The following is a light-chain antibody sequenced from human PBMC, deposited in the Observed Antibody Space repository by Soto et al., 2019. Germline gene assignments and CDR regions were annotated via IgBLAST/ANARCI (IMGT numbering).Light chain of an antibody. CDR2: DVT. V-gene: IGLV2-11*01. CDR3: CSYAGSYTNV. Sequence: QSALTQPRSVSGSPGQSVTISCTGTSSDVGTYNYVSWYRQHPGKAPKLMIYDVTKRPSGVPDRFSGSKSGNTASLTISGLQTEDEADYYCCSYAGSYTNVFGTGTKLTVL. CDR1: SSDVGTYNY. J-gene: IGLJ1*01.